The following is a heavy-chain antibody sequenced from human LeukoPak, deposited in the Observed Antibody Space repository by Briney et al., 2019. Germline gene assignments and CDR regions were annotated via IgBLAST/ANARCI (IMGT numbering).Heavy chain of an antibody. CDR2: IYPGDSDT. CDR1: GYSFTSYW. J-gene: IGHJ4*02. CDR3: ARLSNPTGTGSFDY. V-gene: IGHV5-51*01. Sequence: GESLKISCKGSGYSFTSYWIGWVRQLPGKGLEWMGIIYPGDSDTRYSPSFQGQVTISADKSISTAYLQWSGLKASDTAMYYCARLSNPTGTGSFDYWGQGTLVTVSS. D-gene: IGHD1-14*01.